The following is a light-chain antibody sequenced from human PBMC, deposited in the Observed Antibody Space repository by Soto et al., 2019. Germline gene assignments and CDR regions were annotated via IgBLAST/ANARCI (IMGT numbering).Light chain of an antibody. CDR2: AAS. CDR1: QSISSY. Sequence: DIQMTQSPSSLSASVGDRVTITCGASQSISSYLNWYQQKPGKAPKLLIYAASSLQSGVPSRFSGSGSGTDFTLTISSLQPEDFETYYCQQSYSTPTTFGQGTRLEIK. J-gene: IGKJ5*01. V-gene: IGKV1-39*01. CDR3: QQSYSTPTT.